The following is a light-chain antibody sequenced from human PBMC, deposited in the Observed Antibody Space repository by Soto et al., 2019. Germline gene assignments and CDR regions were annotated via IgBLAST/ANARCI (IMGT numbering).Light chain of an antibody. CDR1: QSISNH. Sequence: EIQMSLSLSAVSAYIEDRVIITCRASQSISNHLNWYQQKPGKAPKHLIFAASSLQSGVPSRFSGSRSGPDFTLTISSLQPEDFATYYCQQSYSSPPTFGQGSNADIK. V-gene: IGKV1-39*01. CDR3: QQSYSSPPT. J-gene: IGKJ1*01. CDR2: AAS.